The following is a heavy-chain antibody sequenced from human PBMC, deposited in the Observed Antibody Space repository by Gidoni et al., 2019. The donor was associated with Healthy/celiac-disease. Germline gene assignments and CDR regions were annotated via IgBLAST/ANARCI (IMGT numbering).Heavy chain of an antibody. D-gene: IGHD6-13*01. CDR3: ARVRGSSSSPDY. CDR2: ISSSSRTI. CDR1: GLPFSSYS. Sequence: EVQLVESGGGLVQPGGSLSPSWAASGLPFSSYSMNWVRRAPGKGLEWVSYISSSSRTIYYADSVKGRFTISRDNAKNSLYLQMNSLRAEDTAVYYCARVRGSSSSPDYWGQGTLVTVSS. V-gene: IGHV3-48*01. J-gene: IGHJ4*02.